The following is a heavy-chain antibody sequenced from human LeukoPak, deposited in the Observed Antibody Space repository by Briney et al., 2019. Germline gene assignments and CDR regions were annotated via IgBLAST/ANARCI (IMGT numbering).Heavy chain of an antibody. CDR3: ARVGSGWYDFDY. V-gene: IGHV3-53*04. CDR1: GFTVSSNY. J-gene: IGHJ4*02. D-gene: IGHD6-19*01. Sequence: GGSLRLSCAPSGFTVSSNYMSWVRQAPGKGLEWGSDIYSGSSSTYYTDSVKGRFTISRHNSKNTLYLQMNSLRAEDTAVYYWARVGSGWYDFDYWGQGTLVTVSS. CDR2: IYSGSSST.